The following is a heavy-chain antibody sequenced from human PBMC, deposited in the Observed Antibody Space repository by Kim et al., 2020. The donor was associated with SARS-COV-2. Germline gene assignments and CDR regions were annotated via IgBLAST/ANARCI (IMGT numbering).Heavy chain of an antibody. D-gene: IGHD3-10*01. Sequence: SETLSLTCTVSGGSISSSSYYWGWIRQPPGKGLEWIGSIYYSGSTYYNPSLKSRVTISVDTSKNQFSLKLSSVTAADTAVYYCAAVGVMVRGARVDYWGQGTLVTVSS. CDR1: GGSISSSSYY. CDR3: AAVGVMVRGARVDY. J-gene: IGHJ4*02. CDR2: IYYSGST. V-gene: IGHV4-39*01.